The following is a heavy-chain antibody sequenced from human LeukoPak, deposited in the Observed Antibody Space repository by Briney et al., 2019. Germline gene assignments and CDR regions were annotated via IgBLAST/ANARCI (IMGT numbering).Heavy chain of an antibody. CDR1: GFTFSSYS. CDR2: ISSSSSYI. Sequence: GGSLRLSCAASGFTFSSYSMNWVRQAPGKGLEWVSSISSSSSYIYYADSVKGRFTISRDNAKNSLYLQMNSLRAEDTAVYYCSFGGYYYDSSRYSSDAFDIWGQGTMVTVSS. D-gene: IGHD3-22*01. J-gene: IGHJ3*02. V-gene: IGHV3-21*01. CDR3: SFGGYYYDSSRYSSDAFDI.